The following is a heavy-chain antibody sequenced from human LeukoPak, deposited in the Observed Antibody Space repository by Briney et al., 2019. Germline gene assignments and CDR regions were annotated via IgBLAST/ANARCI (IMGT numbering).Heavy chain of an antibody. CDR1: GLTFYDYA. D-gene: IGHD3-9*01. CDR3: TKVTDWRTGFDY. CDR2: ITWNSDDM. V-gene: IGHV3-9*01. Sequence: GGSLRLSRAASGLTFYDYAMHWVRQAPGKGLEWVSGITWNSDDMAYADSVKGRFTISRDNAKNCLYLQMNSLRVEDTALYYCTKVTDWRTGFDYWGQGTLVTVSS. J-gene: IGHJ4*02.